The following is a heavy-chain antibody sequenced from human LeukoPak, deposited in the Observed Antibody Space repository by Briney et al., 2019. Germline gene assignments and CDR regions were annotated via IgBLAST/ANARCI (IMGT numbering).Heavy chain of an antibody. CDR2: TYYRSEWYN. J-gene: IGHJ5*02. CDR3: ARADGRKLLYYYGSGSYLRDRSENSGNWFDP. D-gene: IGHD3-10*01. Sequence: SQTLSLTCAISGDSFSNNSTTWNWIRQSPSRGLEWLGRTYYRSEWYNDYAVSVKSRITINPDTSKNQFSLQLNSVTPEDTAVYYCARADGRKLLYYYGSGSYLRDRSENSGNWFDPWGQGTLVTVSS. V-gene: IGHV6-1*01. CDR1: GDSFSNNSTT.